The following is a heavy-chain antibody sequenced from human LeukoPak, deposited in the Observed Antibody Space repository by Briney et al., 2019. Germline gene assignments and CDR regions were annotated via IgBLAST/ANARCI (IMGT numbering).Heavy chain of an antibody. V-gene: IGHV3-30*18. CDR1: GFTLSSYG. J-gene: IGHJ4*02. Sequence: GGSLRLSCAASGFTLSSYGMHWVRQAPGKGLEWVAVISYDGNYKHYAESVKGRFTISRDNSKNTLDLQMISLRPEDTAVYYCAKPAKVTTGFFDYWGQGTLVTVSS. CDR3: AKPAKVTTGFFDY. CDR2: ISYDGNYK. D-gene: IGHD4-11*01.